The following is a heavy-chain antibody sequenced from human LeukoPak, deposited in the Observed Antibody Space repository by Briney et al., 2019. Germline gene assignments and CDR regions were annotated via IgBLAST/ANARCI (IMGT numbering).Heavy chain of an antibody. CDR3: AREYYDSSGRKHGFDI. Sequence: GASVKVSCKASGYTFSDYYMHWVRQAPGQGLEWMGWIDPHSGGTNYAQNFQGRVTMTRDTSISTAHMELSRLRSDDTAVYYCAREYYDSSGRKHGFDIWGQGTMVTVSS. CDR2: IDPHSGGT. J-gene: IGHJ3*02. V-gene: IGHV1-2*02. CDR1: GYTFSDYY. D-gene: IGHD3-22*01.